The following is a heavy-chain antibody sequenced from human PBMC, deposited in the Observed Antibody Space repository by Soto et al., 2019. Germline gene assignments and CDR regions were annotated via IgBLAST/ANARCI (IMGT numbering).Heavy chain of an antibody. CDR2: ISGSGGST. D-gene: IGHD2-2*01. CDR3: AKEGVWSITSCDPGDDYFDY. CDR1: GFTFSSYA. V-gene: IGHV3-23*01. J-gene: IGHJ4*02. Sequence: EVQLLESGGGLVQPGGSLRLSCAASGFTFSSYAMSWVRQAPGKGLEWVSAISGSGGSTYYADSVKGWFTISRDNAKNTLYLQMNSLRAEDSAVYYCAKEGVWSITSCDPGDDYFDYWCQGTLVTVAS.